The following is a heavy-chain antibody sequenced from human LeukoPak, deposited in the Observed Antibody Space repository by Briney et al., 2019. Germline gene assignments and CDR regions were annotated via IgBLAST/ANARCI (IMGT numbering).Heavy chain of an antibody. D-gene: IGHD2-21*02. CDR1: GFTFSSYS. V-gene: IGHV3-21*01. CDR2: ISSSSSYI. Sequence: GSLRLSCAASGFTFSSYSMNWVRQAPGKGLEWVSSISSSSSYIYYADSVKGRFTISRDNAKNSLYLQMNSLRAEDTAVYYCARGRKHIVVVTAPPGYWGQGTLVTVSS. CDR3: ARGRKHIVVVTAPPGY. J-gene: IGHJ4*02.